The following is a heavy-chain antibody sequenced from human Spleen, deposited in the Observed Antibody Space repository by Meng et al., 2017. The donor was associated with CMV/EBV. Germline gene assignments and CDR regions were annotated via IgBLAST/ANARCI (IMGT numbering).Heavy chain of an antibody. CDR2: IIPIFGTA. Sequence: SVKVSCKASGYTFTGYYMHWVRQAPGQGLEWMGGIIPIFGTANYAQKFQGRVTITTDESTSTAYMELSSLRSEDTAVYYCATSRGSYSSSSYYYYGMDVWGQGTTVTVSS. CDR1: GYTFTGYY. CDR3: ATSRGSYSSSSYYYYGMDV. J-gene: IGHJ6*02. D-gene: IGHD6-6*01. V-gene: IGHV1-69*05.